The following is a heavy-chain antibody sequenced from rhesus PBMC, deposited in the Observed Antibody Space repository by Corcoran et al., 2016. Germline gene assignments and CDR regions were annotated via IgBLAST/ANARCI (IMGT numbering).Heavy chain of an antibody. D-gene: IGHD6-25*01. CDR1: GDSISSNY. J-gene: IGHJ4*01. CDR2: IYGRSGST. V-gene: IGHV4-147*01. CDR3: ARDSAAAGTTYFDN. Sequence: QVQLQESGPGLVKPSETLSLTCAVSGDSISSNYWSWIRQPPGKELEWIGYIYGRSGSTYSNPSLKSRVTISTYTSKNQFSLRVSSVTAADTAVYYCARDSAAAGTTYFDNWGQGVLVTVSS.